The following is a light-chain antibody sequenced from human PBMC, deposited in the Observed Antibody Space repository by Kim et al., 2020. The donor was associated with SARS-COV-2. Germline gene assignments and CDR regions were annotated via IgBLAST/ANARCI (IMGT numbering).Light chain of an antibody. CDR1: SGSVSSSYY. J-gene: IGLJ3*02. CDR3: ALYLGSGIWV. Sequence: GRTVTLTCALSSGSVSSSYYPSWYQQTPGQAPRTLISRANSRSFGVPDRFSGSILGNKAALTITGAQAEDESTYYCALYLGSGIWVFGGGTQLTVL. V-gene: IGLV8-61*01. CDR2: RAN.